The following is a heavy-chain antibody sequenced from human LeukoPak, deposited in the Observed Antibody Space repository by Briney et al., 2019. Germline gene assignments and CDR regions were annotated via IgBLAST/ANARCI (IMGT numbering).Heavy chain of an antibody. CDR1: GGSINSFF. CDR2: IKYSGTA. J-gene: IGHJ6*03. V-gene: IGHV4-59*01. D-gene: IGHD6-13*01. CDR3: ARVPYSDRIEFYYMDV. Sequence: SGTLCLSCSVSGGSINSFFWSWIRQTPGKGLECIGYIKYSGTANYKPRRKSPVSISLDTSPNQASLRLTSVTGADTAVYYRARVPYSDRIEFYYMDVWGKGTTVTVPS.